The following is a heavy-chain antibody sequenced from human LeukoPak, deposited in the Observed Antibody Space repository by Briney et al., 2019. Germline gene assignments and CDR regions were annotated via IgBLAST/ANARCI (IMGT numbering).Heavy chain of an antibody. CDR2: INNASGT. J-gene: IGHJ4*02. CDR3: GDSVYWYPHDY. CDR1: GFTFSNYA. V-gene: IGHV3-23*01. Sequence: PGGSLRLSCAASGFTFSNYAMRWVRPAPGKGLECVSSINNASGTYYAASVKGRFTISRDNSKNTLYLQMDGLRVEDTAVYYCGDSVYWYPHDYWGQGTLVTVSS. D-gene: IGHD5/OR15-5a*01.